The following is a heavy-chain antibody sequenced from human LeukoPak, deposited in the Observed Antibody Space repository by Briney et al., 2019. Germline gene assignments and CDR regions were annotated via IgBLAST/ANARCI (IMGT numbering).Heavy chain of an antibody. J-gene: IGHJ4*02. CDR1: GFTFSSYG. D-gene: IGHD5-18*01. CDR2: ISFDGSYK. CDR3: ARDGGIGGGYSLSGFFDY. Sequence: GGSLRLSCAASGFTFSSYGTHWVRQAPGKGLEWVAVISFDGSYKYYADSVKGRFTISRDNSKNTLYLQMNSLRAEDAAVYYCARDGGIGGGYSLSGFFDYWGQGTLVTVSS. V-gene: IGHV3-30*03.